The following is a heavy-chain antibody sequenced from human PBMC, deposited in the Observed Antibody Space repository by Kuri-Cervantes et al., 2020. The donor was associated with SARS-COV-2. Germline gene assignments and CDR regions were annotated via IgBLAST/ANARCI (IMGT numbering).Heavy chain of an antibody. CDR3: ARVPNVVPAAIGGGY. D-gene: IGHD2-2*02. V-gene: IGHV3-21*01. CDR2: ISSSSSYI. CDR1: GGSISSSS. Sequence: ETLSLTCTVSGGSISSSSYYWGWIRQAPGKGLEWVSSISSSSSYIYYADSVKGRFTISRDNAKNSLYLQMNSLRAEDTAVYYCARVPNVVPAAIGGGYWGQGTLVTVSS. J-gene: IGHJ4*02.